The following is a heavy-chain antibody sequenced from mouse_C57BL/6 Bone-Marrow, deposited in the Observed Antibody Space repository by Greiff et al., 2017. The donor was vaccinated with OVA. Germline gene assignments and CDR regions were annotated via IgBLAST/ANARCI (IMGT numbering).Heavy chain of an antibody. CDR3: ARRRGLLSYAMDY. J-gene: IGHJ4*01. D-gene: IGHD2-10*01. CDR1: GFTFSSYA. Sequence: EVQRVESGGGLVKPGGSLKLSCAASGFTFSSYAMSWVRQTPEKRLEWVATISDGGSYTYYPDNVKGRFTISRDNAKNNLYLQMSHLKSEDTAMYYCARRRGLLSYAMDYWGQGTSVTVSS. V-gene: IGHV5-4*03. CDR2: ISDGGSYT.